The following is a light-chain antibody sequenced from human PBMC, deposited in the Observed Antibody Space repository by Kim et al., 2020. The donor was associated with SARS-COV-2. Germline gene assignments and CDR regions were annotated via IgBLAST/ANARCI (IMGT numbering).Light chain of an antibody. CDR3: QQYNNWPLPCT. CDR1: QTFGTN. V-gene: IGKV3-15*01. Sequence: PGESATLSCRARQTFGTNLAWYQQNPGQAPRLLIYRTSTRATGVPARFSGSGSGTEFTLTISSLQSDDFATYYCQQYNNWPLPCTFGQGTKLEI. J-gene: IGKJ2*02. CDR2: RTS.